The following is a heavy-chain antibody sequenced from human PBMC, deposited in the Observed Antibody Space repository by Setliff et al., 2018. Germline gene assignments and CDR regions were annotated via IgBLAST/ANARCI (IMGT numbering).Heavy chain of an antibody. CDR3: AREDVPSASFDY. V-gene: IGHV4-30-4*01. CDR2: IYPGGST. J-gene: IGHJ4*02. Sequence: SETLSLTCIVSGESIDSVATGNHYWNWIRQHPGKGLEWIGYIYPGGSTSYNPSLKNGVAISVDTSKNRFSLKLTSVTAADTAVYYCAREDVPSASFDYWGLGALVTVSS. D-gene: IGHD3-10*02. CDR1: GESIDSVATGNHY.